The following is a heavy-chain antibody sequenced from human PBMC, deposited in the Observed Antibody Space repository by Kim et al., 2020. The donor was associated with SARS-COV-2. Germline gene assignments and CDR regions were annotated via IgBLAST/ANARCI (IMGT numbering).Heavy chain of an antibody. CDR1: GYTFTSYY. D-gene: IGHD6-19*01. CDR2: INPSGGST. Sequence: ASVKVSCKASGYTFTSYYMHWVRQAPGQGLEWMGIINPSGGSTSYAQKFQGRVTMTRDTSTSTVYMELSSLRSEDTAVYYCARDSMELRYSSGLPSYWGQGTLVTVSS. V-gene: IGHV1-46*01. J-gene: IGHJ4*02. CDR3: ARDSMELRYSSGLPSY.